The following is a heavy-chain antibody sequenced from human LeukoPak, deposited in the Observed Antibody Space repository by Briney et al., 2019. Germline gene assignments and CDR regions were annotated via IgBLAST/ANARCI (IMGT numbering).Heavy chain of an antibody. CDR3: ARVPFSTSGTRYYYYGMDV. Sequence: SETLSLTCTVSGGSIRSSYYYWGWIRQPPGKGLEWIGEINHSGSTNYNPSLKSRVTISVDTSKNQFSLKLSSVTAADTAVYYCARVPFSTSGTRYYYYGMDVWGQGTTVTVSS. V-gene: IGHV4-39*07. D-gene: IGHD1-1*01. CDR2: INHSGST. J-gene: IGHJ6*02. CDR1: GGSIRSSYYY.